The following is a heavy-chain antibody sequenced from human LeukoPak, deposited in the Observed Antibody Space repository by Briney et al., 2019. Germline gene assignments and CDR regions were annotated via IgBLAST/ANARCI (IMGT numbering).Heavy chain of an antibody. D-gene: IGHD3-10*01. V-gene: IGHV4-59*08. CDR3: ARGYGSGSFSSYYYYYYMDV. CDR1: GGSISSYY. CDR2: IYYSGST. J-gene: IGHJ6*03. Sequence: SETLSLTCTVSGGSISSYYWSWIRQPPGKGLEWIGYIYYSGSTNYNPSLKSRVTISVDTSKNQFSLKLSSVTAADTAVYYCARGYGSGSFSSYYYYYYMDVWGKGTTVTVSS.